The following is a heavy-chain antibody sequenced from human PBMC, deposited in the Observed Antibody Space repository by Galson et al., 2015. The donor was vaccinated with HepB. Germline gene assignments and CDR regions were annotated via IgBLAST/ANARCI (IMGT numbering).Heavy chain of an antibody. J-gene: IGHJ5*02. V-gene: IGHV1-3*01. Sequence: SVKVSCKASGYTFTSYAMHWVRQAPGQRLEWMGWINAGNGNTKYSQKFQGRVTITRDTSASTAYMELSSLRSEDTAVYYCAREARYSSGWYWFDPWGQGTLVTVSS. CDR2: INAGNGNT. CDR1: GYTFTSYA. D-gene: IGHD6-19*01. CDR3: AREARYSSGWYWFDP.